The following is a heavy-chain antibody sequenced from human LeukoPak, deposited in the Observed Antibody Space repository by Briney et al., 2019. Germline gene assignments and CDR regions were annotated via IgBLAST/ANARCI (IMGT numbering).Heavy chain of an antibody. D-gene: IGHD2-15*01. CDR2: IYYSGST. CDR1: GFTFSSYE. Sequence: GSLRLSCAASGFTFSSYEMNWVRQAPGKGLEWIGSIYYSGSTYYNPSLKSRVTISVDTSKNQFSLKLSSVTAADTAVYYCARSVVVVAATSHNWFDPWGQGTLVTVSS. CDR3: ARSVVVVAATSHNWFDP. V-gene: IGHV4-39*07. J-gene: IGHJ5*02.